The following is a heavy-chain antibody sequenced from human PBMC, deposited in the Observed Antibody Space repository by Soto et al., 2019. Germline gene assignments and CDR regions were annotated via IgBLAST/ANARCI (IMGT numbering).Heavy chain of an antibody. D-gene: IGHD5-12*01. CDR1: GFTFSSYA. CDR2: ISYDGSNK. V-gene: IGHV3-30-3*01. J-gene: IGHJ3*02. Sequence: PGGSLRLSCAAPGFTFSSYAMHWVRQAPGKGLEWVAVISYDGSNKYYADSVKGRFTISRDNSKNTLYLQMNSLRAEDTAVYYCARPRLGGFAFDIWGQGTMVTVSS. CDR3: ARPRLGGFAFDI.